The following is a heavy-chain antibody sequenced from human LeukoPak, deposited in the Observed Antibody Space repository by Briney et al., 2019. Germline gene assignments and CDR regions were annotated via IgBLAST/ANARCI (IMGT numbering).Heavy chain of an antibody. J-gene: IGHJ4*02. CDR3: ARTGYSSGWFNDH. CDR1: GFTLSDYS. D-gene: IGHD6-19*01. V-gene: IGHV3-53*01. Sequence: GGSLRLSCAASGFTLSDYSMDWVRQAPGKGLEWVSVIYNDGSTYYSDSVKGRFAISRDNSKNALYLQMNSLRVDDTAVYYCARTGYSSGWFNDHWGQGTLVTVSS. CDR2: IYNDGST.